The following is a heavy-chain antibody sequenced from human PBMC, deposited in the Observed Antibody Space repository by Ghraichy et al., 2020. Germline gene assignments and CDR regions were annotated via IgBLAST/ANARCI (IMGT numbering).Heavy chain of an antibody. CDR3: ARSPGSWELDY. CDR2: IHHSGNT. J-gene: IGHJ4*01. CDR1: GVSIINETF. V-gene: IGHV4-4*02. Sequence: SETLSLTCTVSGVSIINETFLSCFRQAPGKGLEWIAEIHHSGNTNYNPSLNSRVSISVDKSSNQLYLRVTSVTAADTATYYCARSPGSWELDYWGQGTVVTVSS. D-gene: IGHD6-13*01.